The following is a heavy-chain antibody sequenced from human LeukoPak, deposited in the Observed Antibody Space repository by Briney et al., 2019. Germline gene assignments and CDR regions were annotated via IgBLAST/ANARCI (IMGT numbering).Heavy chain of an antibody. D-gene: IGHD3-22*01. J-gene: IGHJ4*02. CDR2: ISTSGGRT. CDR1: GFSFSSYA. V-gene: IGHV3-23*01. Sequence: GGSLRLSCAASGFSFSSYAISWVRQAPGKGLELLSGISTSGGRTSYAAYVEGRFTISRENHTNTLYMQMNSLRDEDTAVYYCAIMHRYYDGSGYWVQWGQGTMVTVSS. CDR3: AIMHRYYDGSGYWVQ.